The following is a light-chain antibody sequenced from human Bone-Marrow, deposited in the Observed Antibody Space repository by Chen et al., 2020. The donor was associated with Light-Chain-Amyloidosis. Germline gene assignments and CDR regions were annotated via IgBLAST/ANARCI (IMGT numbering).Light chain of an antibody. CDR3: MQALQTPEYS. CDR1: QSLLHLNGDTY. V-gene: IGKV2-28*01. Sequence: DIALTQSPLSLPVTPGESASISCRSSQSLLHLNGDTYLDWYLQQPGQSPQLLIYLGVSRASGGSDRCSASGSGTDFTRTITRVEAEDVGVYYCMQALQTPEYSFGQGTTLKIK. CDR2: LGV. J-gene: IGKJ2*01.